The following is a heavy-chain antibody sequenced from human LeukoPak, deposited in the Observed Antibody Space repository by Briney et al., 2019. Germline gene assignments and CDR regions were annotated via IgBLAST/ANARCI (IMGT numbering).Heavy chain of an antibody. V-gene: IGHV3-49*04. CDR1: GFTFGDYA. Sequence: GGSLRLSCTASGFTFGDYAMSWVRQAPGKGLEWVGFIRSKAYGGTTEYAASVKGRFTISRDDSKSIAYLQMNSLKTEDTAVYHCTRVTPILCGDYWGQGTLVTVSS. CDR2: IRSKAYGGTT. CDR3: TRVTPILCGDY. D-gene: IGHD2-21*01. J-gene: IGHJ4*02.